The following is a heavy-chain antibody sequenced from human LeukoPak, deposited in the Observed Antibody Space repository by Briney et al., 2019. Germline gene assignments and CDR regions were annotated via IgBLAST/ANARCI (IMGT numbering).Heavy chain of an antibody. CDR1: GYRFSTYW. CDR2: IYPADSDI. V-gene: IGHV5-51*01. J-gene: IGHJ4*02. CDR3: ARESGDGDFFDC. D-gene: IGHD3-10*01. Sequence: GESLKISCKGSGYRFSTYWIAWVRQMPGKGLEWMGLIYPADSDIRYSPSFQGQVTISVDKSISTAYLQWSSLKASDTAMYYCARESGDGDFFDCWGQGTLVTVSS.